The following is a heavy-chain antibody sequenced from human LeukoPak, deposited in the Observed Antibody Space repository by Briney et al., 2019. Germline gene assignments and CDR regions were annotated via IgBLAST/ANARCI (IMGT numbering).Heavy chain of an antibody. CDR1: GFIFSSYA. CDR3: AKDPYDILTGYYWYF. J-gene: IGHJ4*02. Sequence: PGGSLRLSCAASGFIFSSYAMSWVRQAPEKGVEWVSAISGSGGSTYYADSVKGRFTISRDNSKNTLYLQMNSLRAEDTAVYYCAKDPYDILTGYYWYFWGQGTLVTVSS. V-gene: IGHV3-23*01. D-gene: IGHD3-9*01. CDR2: ISGSGGST.